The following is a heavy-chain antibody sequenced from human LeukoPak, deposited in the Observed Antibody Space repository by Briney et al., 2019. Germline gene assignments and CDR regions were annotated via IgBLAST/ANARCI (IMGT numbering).Heavy chain of an antibody. J-gene: IGHJ4*02. CDR2: ISAYNGNT. CDR1: GYTYTSYD. D-gene: IGHD5-18*01. CDR3: ARHEDTALVVSPFDY. Sequence: ASVKVSCKASGYTYTSYDINWVRQATGQGLEWMGWISAYNGNTNYAQKLQGRVTMTTDTSTSTAYMELRSLRSDDTAVYYCARHEDTALVVSPFDYWGQGTLVTVSS. V-gene: IGHV1-18*01.